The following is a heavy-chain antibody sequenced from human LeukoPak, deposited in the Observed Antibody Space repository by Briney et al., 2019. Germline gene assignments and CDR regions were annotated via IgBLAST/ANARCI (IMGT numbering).Heavy chain of an antibody. CDR2: VSAGGGST. D-gene: IGHD3/OR15-3a*01. CDR3: AKASGTRDYYYNGMDV. CDR1: GFTFYYYA. J-gene: IGHJ6*02. V-gene: IGHV3-23*01. Sequence: GGSLRLSCAASGFTFYYYAMNWVRQAPGKGLEWVSAVSAGGGSTYFADSVKGRFTISRDNSKNTLYLQMNSLRAEDTAVYYCAKASGTRDYYYNGMDVWGQGTTVTVSS.